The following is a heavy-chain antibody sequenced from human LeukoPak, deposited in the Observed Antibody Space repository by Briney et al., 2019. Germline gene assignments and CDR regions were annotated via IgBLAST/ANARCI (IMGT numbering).Heavy chain of an antibody. V-gene: IGHV3-23*01. Sequence: TGGSLRLSCAVSGFTFSSYAMSWVRQAPGKGLEWVSGISGSGGNTYYADSVKGRFTISRDNSKSTMYLQMNSLRAEDTAVYYCAKPQAVADAFDIWGRGSMVTVSS. D-gene: IGHD6-19*01. CDR2: ISGSGGNT. CDR1: GFTFSSYA. J-gene: IGHJ3*02. CDR3: AKPQAVADAFDI.